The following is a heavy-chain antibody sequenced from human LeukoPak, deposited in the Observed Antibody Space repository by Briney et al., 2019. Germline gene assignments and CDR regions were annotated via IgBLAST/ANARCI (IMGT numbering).Heavy chain of an antibody. CDR1: GVSFNGYY. V-gene: IGHV4-34*01. CDR2: INHSGST. J-gene: IGHJ5*02. Sequence: SETLSLTCAVYGVSFNGYYWSWIRQPPGKGLKGIGEINHSGSTNYNPSLKSRVTISVDTSKHQSSLKLRSVTAADTAVYYCAREKLYYDGSGTNWFDPWGQGDLVTVSS. CDR3: AREKLYYDGSGTNWFDP. D-gene: IGHD3-10*01.